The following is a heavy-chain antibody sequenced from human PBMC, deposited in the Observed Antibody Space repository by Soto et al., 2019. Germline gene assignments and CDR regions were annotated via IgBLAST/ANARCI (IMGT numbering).Heavy chain of an antibody. J-gene: IGHJ4*02. CDR3: ARDIASYAYGEGY. CDR1: GCSINSYW. D-gene: IGHD2-21*01. V-gene: IGHV4-4*07. CDR2: VYSSGTT. Sequence: XETLSLTCTVAGCSINSYWWSWIRQPAGKGLEWIGRVYSSGTTDYNPPLNSRATMSVETSKNQFSLKLSSVTAADTAVYYCARDIASYAYGEGYWGQGIQVTVS.